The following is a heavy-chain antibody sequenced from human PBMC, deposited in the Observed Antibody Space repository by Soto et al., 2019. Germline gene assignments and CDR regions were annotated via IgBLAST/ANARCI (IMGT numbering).Heavy chain of an antibody. J-gene: IGHJ5*02. CDR1: GGSISSGGYS. CDR2: IYHSGRT. CDR3: AGVRGPYCGGECYPPTPNWFDP. V-gene: IGHV4-30-2*01. Sequence: QLQLQESGSGLVKPSQTLSLTCAVSGGSISSGGYSWSWIRQPPGKGLEWIGYIYHSGRTYYNPSLKSRVTISVDRSKNHFSLKLGSVTAADSAVYYCAGVRGPYCGGECYPPTPNWFDPWGQGTLVTVSS. D-gene: IGHD2-21*01.